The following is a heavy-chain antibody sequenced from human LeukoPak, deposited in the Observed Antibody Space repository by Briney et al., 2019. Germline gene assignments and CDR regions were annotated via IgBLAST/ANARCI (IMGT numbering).Heavy chain of an antibody. CDR3: ARESKSYDGSGFYHDY. D-gene: IGHD3-22*01. Sequence: SETLSLTCSVSGGSIRNYFWSWIRQPAGKGLEWIGRIYTSGSTDYGPSLRSRVTMSVDTSRNQFSLRLTSMTAADTAVYYCARESKSYDGSGFYHDYWGQGTLVAVSS. CDR1: GGSIRNYF. J-gene: IGHJ4*02. V-gene: IGHV4-4*07. CDR2: IYTSGST.